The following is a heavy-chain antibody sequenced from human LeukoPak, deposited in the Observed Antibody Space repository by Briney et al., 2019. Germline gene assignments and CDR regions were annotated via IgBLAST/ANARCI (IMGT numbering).Heavy chain of an antibody. CDR2: ISSSSSTI. Sequence: GGSLRLSCAASGFTFSSYSMNWVRQAPGKGLEWVSYISSSSSTIYYADSVKGRFTISRDNAKNSLYLQMNSLRAEDTAVYYCARRAGSGSTAVDYWGQGTLVTVSS. V-gene: IGHV3-48*01. CDR3: ARRAGSGSTAVDY. J-gene: IGHJ4*02. CDR1: GFTFSSYS. D-gene: IGHD3-10*01.